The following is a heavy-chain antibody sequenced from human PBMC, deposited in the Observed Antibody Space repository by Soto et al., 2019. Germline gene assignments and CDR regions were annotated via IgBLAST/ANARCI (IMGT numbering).Heavy chain of an antibody. CDR2: VKQDGSER. D-gene: IGHD2-15*01. CDR1: GFSFSDYW. J-gene: IGHJ6*02. Sequence: PGGSLRLSCAASGFSFSDYWMSWVRQAPGKGLEWVANVKQDGSERYYVDSVKGRFTISRDNAKNSLYLQMNSLRAEDTAVYYCARERVVVPATIFYYYALDVWGQGTTVTVS. V-gene: IGHV3-7*05. CDR3: ARERVVVPATIFYYYALDV.